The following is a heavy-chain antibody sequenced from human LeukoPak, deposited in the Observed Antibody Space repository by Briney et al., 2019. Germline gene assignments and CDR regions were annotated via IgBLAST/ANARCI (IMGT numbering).Heavy chain of an antibody. CDR2: ISGSGGST. CDR3: AKVRGQKWIQLWLLWFDP. J-gene: IGHJ5*02. V-gene: IGHV3-23*01. Sequence: GGSLRLSCAASGFTFSISAMSWVRQAPGKGLEWVSAISGSGGSTYYADSVKGRFTISRDNSKNTLYLQMNSPRAEDTAVYYCAKVRGQKWIQLWLLWFDPWGQGTLVTVSS. D-gene: IGHD5-18*01. CDR1: GFTFSISA.